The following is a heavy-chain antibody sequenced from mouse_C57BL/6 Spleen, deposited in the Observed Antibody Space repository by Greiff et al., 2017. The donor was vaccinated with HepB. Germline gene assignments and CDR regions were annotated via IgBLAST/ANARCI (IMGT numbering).Heavy chain of an antibody. CDR2: IYPGDGDT. V-gene: IGHV1-82*01. J-gene: IGHJ4*01. Sequence: QVQLQQSGPELVKPGASVKISCKASGYAFSSSWMNWVKQRPGKGLEWIGRIYPGDGDTNYNGKFKGKATLTADKSSSTAYMQLSSLTSEDSAVYFCAGGGLLRRNYAMDYWGQGTSVTVSS. D-gene: IGHD2-3*01. CDR3: AGGGLLRRNYAMDY. CDR1: GYAFSSSW.